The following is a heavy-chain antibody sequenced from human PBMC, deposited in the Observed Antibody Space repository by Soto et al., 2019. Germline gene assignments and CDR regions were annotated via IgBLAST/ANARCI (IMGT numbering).Heavy chain of an antibody. CDR1: GFSISNFG. D-gene: IGHD5-12*01. CDR2: ISRSHSDI. V-gene: IGHV3-21*05. J-gene: IGHJ5*02. Sequence: PGGSLRLSCSASGFSISNFGMFWVRQAPGRGLEWISFISRSHSDIYYADSVKGRFTISRDNAKNSMFLQMNSLRDEDRAVYYCGREGKNGYIPSYIETWGQGVPVTVSS. CDR3: GREGKNGYIPSYIET.